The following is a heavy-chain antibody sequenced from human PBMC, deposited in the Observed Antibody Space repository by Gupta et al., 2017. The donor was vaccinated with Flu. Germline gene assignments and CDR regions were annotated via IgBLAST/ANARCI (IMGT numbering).Heavy chain of an antibody. CDR1: GFTSSNYW. V-gene: IGHV3-74*01. J-gene: IGHJ4*02. CDR3: ARVGTGLWYFDS. Sequence: EVQLVESGGGLGQPGGSLRLSCAAYGFTSSNYWRHWVRQSPGKGLVGVSRINSDGNRINYADSVEGRFTISRDNAKNTLYLQMDSLGAEDTAVYYCARVGTGLWYFDSWGQGTLVTVSS. D-gene: IGHD2-21*02. CDR2: INSDGNRI.